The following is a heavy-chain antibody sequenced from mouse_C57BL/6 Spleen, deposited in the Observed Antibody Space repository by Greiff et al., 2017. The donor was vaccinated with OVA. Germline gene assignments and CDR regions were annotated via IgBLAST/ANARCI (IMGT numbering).Heavy chain of an antibody. Sequence: EVKLVESGGGLVKPGGSLKLSCAASGFTFSDYGMHWVRQAPEKGLEWVAYISSGSSTIYYADTVKGRFTISRDNAKNTLFLQMTSLRSEDTAMYYCARQRDYAAMDYWGQGTSVTVSS. J-gene: IGHJ4*01. CDR3: ARQRDYAAMDY. V-gene: IGHV5-17*01. CDR1: GFTFSDYG. CDR2: ISSGSSTI.